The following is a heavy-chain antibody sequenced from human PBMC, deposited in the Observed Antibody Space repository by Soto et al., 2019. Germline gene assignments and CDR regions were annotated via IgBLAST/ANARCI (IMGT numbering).Heavy chain of an antibody. CDR3: ARIPDILTGKMDV. D-gene: IGHD3-9*01. CDR1: GGSISSSSYY. CDR2: IYYSGST. V-gene: IGHV4-39*01. Sequence: PSETLSLTCTVSGGSISSSSYYWGWIRQPPGKGLEWIGSIYYSGSTYYNPSLKSRVTISVDTSKNQFSLKLSSVTAADTAVYYCARIPDILTGKMDVWGQGTTVTVSS. J-gene: IGHJ6*02.